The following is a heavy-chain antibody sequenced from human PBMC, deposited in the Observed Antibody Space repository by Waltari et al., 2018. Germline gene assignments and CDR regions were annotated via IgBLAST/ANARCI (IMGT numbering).Heavy chain of an antibody. CDR1: GGSISSYY. CDR2: ICTSGST. D-gene: IGHD6-13*01. CDR3: ARDAGIAAAGGYYFDY. J-gene: IGHJ4*02. Sequence: QVQLQESGPGLVKPSETLSLTCTVSGGSISSYYWSWIRQPAGKGLEWIGRICTSGSTNYNPYLKSRVTMSVDTSKNQFSLKLSSVTAAEATVYYCARDAGIAAAGGYYFDYWGQGTLVTVSS. V-gene: IGHV4-4*07.